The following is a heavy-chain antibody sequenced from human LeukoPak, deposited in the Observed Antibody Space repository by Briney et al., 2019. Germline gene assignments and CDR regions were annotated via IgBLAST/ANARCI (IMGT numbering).Heavy chain of an antibody. D-gene: IGHD3-22*01. CDR3: ARAPMIVVVFPPRLDF. CDR2: INPNTGGT. J-gene: IGHJ4*02. V-gene: IGHV1-2*02. CDR1: GYTFTGHY. Sequence: ASVKLSCKTSGYTFTGHYMHWVRQAPGQGLEWMGCINPNTGGTNYAQKFQGRVTMTSDTSISTAYMGLSSLRSDDTAMYYCARAPMIVVVFPPRLDFWGQGTLVTVSS.